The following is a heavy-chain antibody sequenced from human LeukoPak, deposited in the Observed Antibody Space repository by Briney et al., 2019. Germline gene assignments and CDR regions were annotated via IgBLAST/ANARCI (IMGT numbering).Heavy chain of an antibody. V-gene: IGHV3-30-3*01. D-gene: IGHD6-19*01. Sequence: GRSLRLSCAASGFTFSTHAMHWVRQPSGKGLEWVAVISYDGSNKYYADSVKGRFTISRDNSKNTLYLQMNSLKPEDTAVYFCARDKAGSGWYDGAFDIWGQGTLVTVSS. CDR1: GFTFSTHA. CDR3: ARDKAGSGWYDGAFDI. J-gene: IGHJ3*02. CDR2: ISYDGSNK.